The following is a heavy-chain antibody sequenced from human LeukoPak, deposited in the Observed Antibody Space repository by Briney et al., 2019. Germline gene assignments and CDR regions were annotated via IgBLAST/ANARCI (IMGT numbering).Heavy chain of an antibody. Sequence: SVKVSCKASGGTFSSYTISWVRQAPGQGLEWMGRIIPILGIANYAQKFQGRVTITADKSTSTAYMELSSLRSEDTAVYYCARMTNDHGGNNDYWGQGTLVAVSS. CDR2: IIPILGIA. V-gene: IGHV1-69*02. J-gene: IGHJ4*02. CDR3: ARMTNDHGGNNDY. CDR1: GGTFSSYT. D-gene: IGHD4-23*01.